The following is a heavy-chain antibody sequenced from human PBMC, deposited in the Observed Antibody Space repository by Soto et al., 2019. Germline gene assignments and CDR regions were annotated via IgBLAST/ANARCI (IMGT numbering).Heavy chain of an antibody. CDR1: GFSFSISP. CDR3: ARDPKTSGGQHWAFNYFDS. V-gene: IGHV3-30-3*01. Sequence: GGSLRLSYAASGFSFSISPMHWVRQAPGKGPEWVALISYDGTNKFYADSVKGRFTISRDNSKSTLYLQVDSLRPEDAAVYYCARDPKTSGGQHWAFNYFDSWGQGTLVTVSS. D-gene: IGHD7-27*01. J-gene: IGHJ4*02. CDR2: ISYDGTNK.